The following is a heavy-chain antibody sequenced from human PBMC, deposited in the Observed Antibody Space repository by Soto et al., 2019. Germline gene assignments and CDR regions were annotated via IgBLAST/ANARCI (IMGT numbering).Heavy chain of an antibody. CDR3: TQIYGSGSWGWYFHS. J-gene: IGHJ4*02. D-gene: IGHD1-26*01. Sequence: QITLRESGPSLVKPTETLTLTCTFSGFSLTTTGVGVGWIRQPPGKALEWLAVVFWDDGERYSPSLKSRVTIAKDTSKNQVVLTMTNMDPVDTATNYCTQIYGSGSWGWYFHSWGQGTLVTVSS. V-gene: IGHV2-5*02. CDR1: GFSLTTTGVG. CDR2: VFWDDGE.